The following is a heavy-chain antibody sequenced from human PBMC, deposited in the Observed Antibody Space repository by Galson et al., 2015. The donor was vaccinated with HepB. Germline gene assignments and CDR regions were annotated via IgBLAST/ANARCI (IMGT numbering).Heavy chain of an antibody. CDR1: GFTFSSYA. D-gene: IGHD6-19*01. V-gene: IGHV3-30-3*01. Sequence: SLRLSCAASGFTFSSYAMHWVRQAPGKGLEWVAVISYDGSNKYYADYVKGRFTISRDNSKNTLYLQMNSLRAEDAAVYYCAREQQWLVQMFDYWGQGTLVTVSS. CDR2: ISYDGSNK. J-gene: IGHJ4*02. CDR3: AREQQWLVQMFDY.